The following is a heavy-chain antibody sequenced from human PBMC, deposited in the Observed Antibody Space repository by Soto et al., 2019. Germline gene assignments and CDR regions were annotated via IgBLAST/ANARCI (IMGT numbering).Heavy chain of an antibody. D-gene: IGHD3-3*01. CDR2: ISGSDGKT. J-gene: IGHJ4*02. Sequence: GGSLSLSCASSVFSFVSYALRWVRQAPGKGLEWVSTISGSDGKTFYADSVKGRFSISRDTSQSTLYLQMDSLRADDTAMYYCARWSYLDYWGQGTRVTVSS. CDR3: ARWSYLDY. CDR1: VFSFVSYA. V-gene: IGHV3-23*01.